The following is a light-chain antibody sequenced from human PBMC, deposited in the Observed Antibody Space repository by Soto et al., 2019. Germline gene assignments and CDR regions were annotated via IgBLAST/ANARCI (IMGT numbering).Light chain of an antibody. Sequence: QSALTQPASVSGSPGQSITISCTGTSSDVGKYNLVSWYRQHPDKAPELMIYEGSKRPSGVSNRFSGSKSGNTASLTISGLXXXXXXXYYCCSYESTNSYVFGTGTKVTVL. CDR1: SSDVGKYNL. CDR2: EGS. V-gene: IGLV2-23*01. J-gene: IGLJ1*01. CDR3: CSYESTNSYV.